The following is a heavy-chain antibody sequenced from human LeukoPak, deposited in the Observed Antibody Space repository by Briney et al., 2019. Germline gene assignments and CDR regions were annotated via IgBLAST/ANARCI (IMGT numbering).Heavy chain of an antibody. CDR1: GGSFSGYY. D-gene: IGHD1-26*01. V-gene: IGHV4-34*01. CDR3: ARGRGGSYHRDNYFDY. J-gene: IGHJ4*02. CDR2: INHSGST. Sequence: SETLSLTCAVYGGSFSGYYWSWIRQPPGKGLEWSGEINHSGSTNYNPSLKSRVTISVDTSKNQFSLKLSTVTAADTAVYYCARGRGGSYHRDNYFDYWGQGTLVTVSS.